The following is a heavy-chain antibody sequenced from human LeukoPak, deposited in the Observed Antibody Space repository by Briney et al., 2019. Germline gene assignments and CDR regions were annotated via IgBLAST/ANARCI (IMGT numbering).Heavy chain of an antibody. CDR3: ASYDYDAFDI. Sequence: SETLSLTCAVYGGSFSGYYWSWIRQPPGKGLEWIGEINHSGSTNYNPSLKSRVTISVDTSKNQFSLKLSSVTAADTAVYYCASYDYDAFDIWGQGTMVTVSS. D-gene: IGHD5-12*01. V-gene: IGHV4-34*01. CDR1: GGSFSGYY. J-gene: IGHJ3*02. CDR2: INHSGST.